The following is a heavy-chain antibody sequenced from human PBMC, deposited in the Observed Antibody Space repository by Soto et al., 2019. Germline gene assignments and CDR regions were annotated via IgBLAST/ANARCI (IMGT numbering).Heavy chain of an antibody. J-gene: IGHJ6*02. CDR1: GFTFSSYA. CDR2: ISGSGGST. V-gene: IGHV3-23*01. D-gene: IGHD3-22*01. CDR3: AKAAEDSSGYYLYYYYYGMDV. Sequence: PGGSLRLSCAASGFTFSSYAMSWVRQAPGKGLEWVSAISGSGGSTYYADSVKGRFTISRDNSKNTLYLQMNSLRAEDTAVYYCAKAAEDSSGYYLYYYYYGMDVWGQGTTVTVSS.